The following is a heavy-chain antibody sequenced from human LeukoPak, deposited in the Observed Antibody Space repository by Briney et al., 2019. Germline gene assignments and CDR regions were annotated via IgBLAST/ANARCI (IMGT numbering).Heavy chain of an antibody. J-gene: IGHJ4*02. CDR2: IKPNTGAT. D-gene: IGHD2-21*02. V-gene: IGHV1-2*02. CDR3: AREFRVAMTAFLDY. Sequence: ASVKVSCKASGYTFTGYYMHWVRQAPGQGLEWVGWIKPNTGATHYSKRFQGRVTMTRDTSVSTAYMELTSLGSDDTAVYFCAREFRVAMTAFLDYWGQGTLVIVSS. CDR1: GYTFTGYY.